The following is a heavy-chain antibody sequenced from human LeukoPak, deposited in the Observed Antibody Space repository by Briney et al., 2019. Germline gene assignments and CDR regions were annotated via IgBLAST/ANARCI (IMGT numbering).Heavy chain of an antibody. CDR2: INQSGST. J-gene: IGHJ3*02. V-gene: IGHV4-34*01. D-gene: IGHD3-22*01. CDR1: GYSISSGYY. CDR3: ARKRGFYYESSGSMRRRRGAFDI. Sequence: PSETLSLTCAVSGYSISSGYYWSWIRQPPGKGLEWIGEINQSGSTNYNPSLKSRVSISLDTSKNQFSLKLRSVTAADTAVYYCARKRGFYYESSGSMRRRRGAFDIWGQGTTVTVSS.